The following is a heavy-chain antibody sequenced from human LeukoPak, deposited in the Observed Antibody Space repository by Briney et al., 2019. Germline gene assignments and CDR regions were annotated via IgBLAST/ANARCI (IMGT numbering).Heavy chain of an antibody. J-gene: IGHJ4*02. CDR3: ARANSFDSSGYYFDY. Sequence: ASGFTFEYAASVKGRFTIPRDDSKSIAYLQMNSLKTEDTAVYYCARANSFDSSGYYFDYWGQGTLVTVSS. CDR2: ASGFTF. V-gene: IGHV3-49*02. D-gene: IGHD3-22*01.